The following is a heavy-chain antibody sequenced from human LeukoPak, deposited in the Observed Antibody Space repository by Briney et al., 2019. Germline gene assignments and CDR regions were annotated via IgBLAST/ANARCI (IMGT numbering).Heavy chain of an antibody. CDR3: ARDEGGEYYYGSGSYNC. V-gene: IGHV3-21*01. D-gene: IGHD3-10*01. Sequence: GSLRLSCAASGFTFSSYSMNWVRQAPGKGLEWVSSISSSSSYIYYADSVKGRFTISRDNAKNSLYLQMNSLRAEDTAVYYCARDEGGEYYYGSGSYNCWGQGTLVTVSS. CDR1: GFTFSSYS. J-gene: IGHJ4*02. CDR2: ISSSSSYI.